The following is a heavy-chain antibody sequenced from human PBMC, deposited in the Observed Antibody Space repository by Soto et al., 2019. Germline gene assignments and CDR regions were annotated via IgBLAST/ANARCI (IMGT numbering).Heavy chain of an antibody. CDR2: IYGSGRGI. V-gene: IGHV3-23*05. J-gene: IGHJ4*02. D-gene: IGHD2-21*01. CDR1: GLPHSNFA. Sequence: GGSLRLSFTASGLPHSNFAMMWFRQAPGKGLECVSGIYGSGRGIEYADSVKGRFTISRDNSKNTVYLQMTDLRADDTAVYYCAKDAVYNDGLWLMDHWGQGTQVTVSS. CDR3: AKDAVYNDGLWLMDH.